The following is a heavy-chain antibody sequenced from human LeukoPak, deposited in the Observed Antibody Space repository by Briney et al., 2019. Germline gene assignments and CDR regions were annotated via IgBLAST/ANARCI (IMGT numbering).Heavy chain of an antibody. CDR3: ARSFWSGSPFDY. CDR1: RFTFSSYA. CDR2: ISGSGGST. Sequence: GGSLRLSCAASRFTFSSYAMSWVRQAPGKGLEWVSAISGSGGSTYYADSAKGRFTISRDNSKNTLYLQMNSLRAEDTAVYYCARSFWSGSPFDYWGQGTLVTVSS. V-gene: IGHV3-23*01. D-gene: IGHD3-3*01. J-gene: IGHJ4*02.